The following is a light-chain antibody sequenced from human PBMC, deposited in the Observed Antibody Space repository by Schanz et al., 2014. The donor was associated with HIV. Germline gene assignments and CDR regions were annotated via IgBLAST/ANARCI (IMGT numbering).Light chain of an antibody. V-gene: IGLV2-8*01. J-gene: IGLJ3*02. CDR2: AVN. CDR1: SSDIG. Sequence: QSALTQPPSASGSPGQSVAISCTGASSDIGVSWYQQYPGNAPKLMIFAVNRRTSGVPDRFSGAKSGNTAFLLVSGLQDEDEGDYFCSSYEGNNILVFGGGTKLTVL. CDR3: SSYEGNNILV.